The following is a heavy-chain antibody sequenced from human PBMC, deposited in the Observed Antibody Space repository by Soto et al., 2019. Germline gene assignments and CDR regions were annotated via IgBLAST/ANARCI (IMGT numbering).Heavy chain of an antibody. CDR1: GGTFSSYA. Sequence: QVQLVQSGAEVKKPGSSVKVSCKASGGTFSSYAISWVRQAPGQGLEWMGGITPIFGTANYAQKFQGRVTITADESTSTAYMELSSLRSEDTAVYYCARPLAVAGLYYYYYGMDVWGQGTTVTVSS. J-gene: IGHJ6*02. D-gene: IGHD6-19*01. V-gene: IGHV1-69*01. CDR3: ARPLAVAGLYYYYYGMDV. CDR2: ITPIFGTA.